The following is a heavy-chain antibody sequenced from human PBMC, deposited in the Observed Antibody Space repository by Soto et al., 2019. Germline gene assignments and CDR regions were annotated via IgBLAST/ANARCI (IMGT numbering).Heavy chain of an antibody. CDR1: GGTFSSYT. CDR2: IIPIFGTA. V-gene: IGHV1-69*13. D-gene: IGHD3-16*02. J-gene: IGHJ6*02. CDR3: ARGKITFGGVISHPGMDV. Sequence: SVKVSCKASGGTFSSYTISWVRQAPGQGLEWMGGIIPIFGTANYAQKFQGRVTITADESTSTAYMELSSLRSEDTAVYYCARGKITFGGVISHPGMDVWGQGTTVTVSS.